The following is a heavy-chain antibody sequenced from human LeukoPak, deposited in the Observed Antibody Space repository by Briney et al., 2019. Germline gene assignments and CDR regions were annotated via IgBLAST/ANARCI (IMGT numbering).Heavy chain of an antibody. CDR1: GFTFSNYE. V-gene: IGHV3-48*03. D-gene: IGHD2-15*01. Sequence: GGSLRLSCAASGFTFSNYEMNWVRQAPGMWLEWVSYITSSGPTAFYADSVKGRFNISRDNAQNSLFLQMNNLTAEDTAIYYCARLGFCSDGSCYSLDYWGQGILVTVSS. CDR3: ARLGFCSDGSCYSLDY. CDR2: ITSSGPTA. J-gene: IGHJ4*02.